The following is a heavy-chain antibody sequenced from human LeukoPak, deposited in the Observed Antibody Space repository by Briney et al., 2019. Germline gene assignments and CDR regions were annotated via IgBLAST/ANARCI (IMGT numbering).Heavy chain of an antibody. J-gene: IGHJ4*02. D-gene: IGHD6-13*01. CDR1: GFTFSSYS. V-gene: IGHV3-48*04. CDR3: ARSTAAGHLGPLDY. Sequence: PGGSLRLSCAASGFTFSSYSMNWVRQALGKGLEWVSYISSSSSTIYYADSVKGRFTISRDNAKNSLYLQMNSLRAEDTAVYYCARSTAAGHLGPLDYWGQGTLVTVSS. CDR2: ISSSSSTI.